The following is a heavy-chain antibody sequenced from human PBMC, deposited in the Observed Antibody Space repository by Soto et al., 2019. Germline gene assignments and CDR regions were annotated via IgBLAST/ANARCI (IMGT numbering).Heavy chain of an antibody. V-gene: IGHV1-18*01. D-gene: IGHD3-10*01. CDR3: ARALGGSGNNDY. Sequence: QVQLVQSGAEVKKPGASVKVSCKVSGYTFTSYGISWVRQAPGQGLEWMGWISAYNGNTNYAQKLQGRXXMXTXXSTSTAYMELRSLRSDDTAVYYCARALGGSGNNDYWGQGTLVTVSS. J-gene: IGHJ4*02. CDR1: GYTFTSYG. CDR2: ISAYNGNT.